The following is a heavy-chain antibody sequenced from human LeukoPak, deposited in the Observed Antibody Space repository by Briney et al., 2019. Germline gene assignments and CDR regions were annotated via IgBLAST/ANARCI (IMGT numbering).Heavy chain of an antibody. CDR2: INPNSGYT. CDR3: ARDFWNGQTPGDS. CDR1: GYPFKTYY. J-gene: IGHJ4*02. V-gene: IGHV1-2*02. Sequence: GASVSVSCKASGYPFKTYYMHWVRQAPGEGLEWLGWINPNSGYTKYTKKFKGRVTITGDTSISTAYMALTRLTSEDTAVYYCARDFWNGQTPGDSWGQGTLLIVSS. D-gene: IGHD3-3*01.